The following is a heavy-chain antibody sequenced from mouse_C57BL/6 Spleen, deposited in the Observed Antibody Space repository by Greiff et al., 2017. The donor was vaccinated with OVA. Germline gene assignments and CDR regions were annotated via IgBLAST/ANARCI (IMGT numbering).Heavy chain of an antibody. CDR1: GYTFTSYW. CDR3: ARSPYYYGSSYEAMDY. J-gene: IGHJ4*01. V-gene: IGHV1-55*01. D-gene: IGHD1-1*01. Sequence: VQLVESGAELVKPGASVKMSCKASGYTFTSYWITWVKQRPGQGLEWIGDIYPGSGSTNYNEKFKSKATLTVDTSSSTAYMQLSSLTSEDSAVYYCARSPYYYGSSYEAMDYWGQGTSVTVSS. CDR2: IYPGSGST.